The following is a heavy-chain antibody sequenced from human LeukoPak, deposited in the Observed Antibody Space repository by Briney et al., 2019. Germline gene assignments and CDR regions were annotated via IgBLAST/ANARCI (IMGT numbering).Heavy chain of an antibody. V-gene: IGHV1-8*01. J-gene: IGHJ3*02. Sequence: ASVKVSCKASGYTFTSYDINWVRQATGQGIEWMGWMNPNSGNTGYAQKFQGRVTMTRNPSISTAYMELSSLRSEDTAVYYCASWGVILDAFDIWGQGTMVTVSS. CDR3: ASWGVILDAFDI. CDR1: GYTFTSYD. D-gene: IGHD3-16*02. CDR2: MNPNSGNT.